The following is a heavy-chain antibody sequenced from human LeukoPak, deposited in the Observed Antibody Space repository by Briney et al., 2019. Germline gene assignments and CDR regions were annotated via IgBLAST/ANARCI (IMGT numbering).Heavy chain of an antibody. CDR3: ARGGYYGSGNDFRFDP. J-gene: IGHJ5*02. V-gene: IGHV4-38-2*02. CDR1: GYSISSGYY. Sequence: PSETLSLTCTVSGYSISSGYYWGWIRQPPGKGLEWIGSIYHSGSTYYNPSLKSRVTISVDTSKNQFSLKLNSVTAADTAVYYCARGGYYGSGNDFRFDPWGQGTLVTASS. CDR2: IYHSGST. D-gene: IGHD3-10*01.